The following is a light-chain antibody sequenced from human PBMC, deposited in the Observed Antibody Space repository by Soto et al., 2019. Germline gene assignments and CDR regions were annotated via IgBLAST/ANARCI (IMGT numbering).Light chain of an antibody. J-gene: IGLJ1*01. Sequence: QSVLTQPASVSGSPGQSITISCTGTSSDFGSYNLVSWYQQHPGKAPKLMIYGVNKRPSGVSNRFSGSKSGNTASLTISGLQAEDEADYYCCSYAGISTFYVFGTGTRSPS. CDR3: CSYAGISTFYV. CDR1: SSDFGSYNL. CDR2: GVN. V-gene: IGLV2-23*02.